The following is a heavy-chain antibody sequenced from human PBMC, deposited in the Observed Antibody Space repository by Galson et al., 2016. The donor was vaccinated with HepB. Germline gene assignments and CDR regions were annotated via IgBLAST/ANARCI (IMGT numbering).Heavy chain of an antibody. CDR1: GFTFSNYW. CDR3: ARGDCSSSTCYVIWFDP. V-gene: IGHV3-7*01. D-gene: IGHD2-2*01. CDR2: IKNDGSQK. Sequence: SLRLSCAASGFTFSNYWMSWVRQAPGKGLEWVANIKNDGSQKYHVDSVKGRFTISRDNGKNSLYLQMGSLRAEDTAVYYCARGDCSSSTCYVIWFDPWGQGTLVTVSS. J-gene: IGHJ5*02.